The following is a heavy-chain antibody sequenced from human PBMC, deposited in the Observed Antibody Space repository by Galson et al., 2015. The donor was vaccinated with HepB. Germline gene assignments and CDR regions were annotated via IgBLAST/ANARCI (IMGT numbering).Heavy chain of an antibody. CDR1: GFTFNSYA. CDR2: ITYDGTNK. D-gene: IGHD5-12*01. V-gene: IGHV3-30*04. Sequence: SLRLSCAASGFTFNSYAMHWVRQAPGKGLQWVAVITYDGTNKFYARSVKGRFTIPRDNSGNTLFLHMNSLRPEDTALYYGVKGGGYSAIRGRGGFDSWGQGALVTVSS. CDR3: VKGGGYSAIRGRGGFDS. J-gene: IGHJ4*02.